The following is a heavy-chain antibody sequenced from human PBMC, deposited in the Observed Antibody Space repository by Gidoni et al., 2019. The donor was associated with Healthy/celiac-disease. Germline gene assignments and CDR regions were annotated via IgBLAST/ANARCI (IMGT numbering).Heavy chain of an antibody. CDR2: IGGSGGST. CDR1: GFTFSSYA. V-gene: IGHV3-23*01. D-gene: IGHD5-18*01. CDR3: AKDLSLAADTASKAVGY. Sequence: VQLLESGGGLVQPGGSLRLSCAASGFTFSSYAMRCVRQAPGKGREWVSGIGGSGGSTYYGDAGKGRFTISRDNSKNTLYLQRNSLRAEETAVYYCAKDLSLAADTASKAVGYWGQGTLVTVSS. J-gene: IGHJ4*02.